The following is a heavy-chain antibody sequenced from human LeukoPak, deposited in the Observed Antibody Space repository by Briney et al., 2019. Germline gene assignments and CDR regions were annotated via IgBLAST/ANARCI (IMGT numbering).Heavy chain of an antibody. CDR3: ATWRTAKTGFDY. Sequence: SETLSLTCTVSGGSISSSSAYWGWIRQPPGKGLEWIGYNSYTGGTIYNPSLKSRVTISVDTSKNQFSLRLSSVTAADTAVYYCATWRTAKTGFDYWGQGTLVTVSS. D-gene: IGHD1-1*01. CDR2: NSYTGGT. CDR1: GGSISSSSAY. J-gene: IGHJ4*02. V-gene: IGHV4-61*05.